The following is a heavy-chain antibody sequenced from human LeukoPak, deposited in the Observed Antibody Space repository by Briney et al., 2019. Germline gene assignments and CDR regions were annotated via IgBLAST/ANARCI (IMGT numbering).Heavy chain of an antibody. D-gene: IGHD4-17*01. Sequence: SVKVSCKASGDTFGNYGISWVRQAPGQGLQWMGRIIPILGKTTYAQNFQDRVSITADKSTNTLYMDLTSLTSDDTAVYYCVRDPKKTTVTTFDYWGQGTLVTVSS. CDR2: IIPILGKT. CDR1: GDTFGNYG. CDR3: VRDPKKTTVTTFDY. V-gene: IGHV1-69*04. J-gene: IGHJ4*02.